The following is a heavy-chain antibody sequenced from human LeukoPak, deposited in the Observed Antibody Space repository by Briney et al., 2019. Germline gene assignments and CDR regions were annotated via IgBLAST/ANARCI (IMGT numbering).Heavy chain of an antibody. J-gene: IGHJ4*02. Sequence: SETLSLTCTVSGGSVSSSSYYWGWIRQPLGKGLEWIGSVYYSGSTYYNPSLKSRVTISVDTSKNQFSLKMSSVTAADTTLFYCARHRGGSSPSVFDSWGQGTLVTVSS. D-gene: IGHD2-15*01. CDR1: GGSVSSSSYY. V-gene: IGHV4-39*01. CDR2: VYYSGST. CDR3: ARHRGGSSPSVFDS.